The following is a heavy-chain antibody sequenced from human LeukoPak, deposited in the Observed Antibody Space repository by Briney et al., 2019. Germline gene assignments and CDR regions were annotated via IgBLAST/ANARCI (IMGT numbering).Heavy chain of an antibody. D-gene: IGHD1-1*01. V-gene: IGHV4-30-2*01. J-gene: IGHJ4*02. CDR1: GGSISSGGYY. CDR2: IYHSGST. CDR3: ARERLSGKRTLDY. Sequence: PSQTLSLTCTVSGGSISSGGYYWSWIRQPPGKGLEWIGYIYHSGSTYYNPSLKSRVTISVDRSKNQFSLKLSSVTAADTAVYYCARERLSGKRTLDYWGQGTLVTVSS.